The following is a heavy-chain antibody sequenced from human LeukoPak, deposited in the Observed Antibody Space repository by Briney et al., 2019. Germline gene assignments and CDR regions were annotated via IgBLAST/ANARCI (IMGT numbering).Heavy chain of an antibody. V-gene: IGHV5-51*01. Sequence: VESLKISCKSSGYSFISYWIGWVRQMPGKGLEWMGIIYPVDSDTRYSPSFQGQVTISADKSISTAYLQWSSLKASDTAMYYCASAVVGAHGAFDIWGQGTMVTVSS. D-gene: IGHD1-26*01. CDR3: ASAVVGAHGAFDI. CDR1: GYSFISYW. J-gene: IGHJ3*02. CDR2: IYPVDSDT.